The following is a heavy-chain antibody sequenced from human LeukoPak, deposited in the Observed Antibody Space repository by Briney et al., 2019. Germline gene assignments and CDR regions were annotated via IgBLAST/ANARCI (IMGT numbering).Heavy chain of an antibody. J-gene: IGHJ4*02. D-gene: IGHD3-22*01. V-gene: IGHV4-30-4*08. CDR3: ARIRPDYYDSSGYVSGYFDY. CDR1: GGSISSGDYY. Sequence: SQTLSLTCTVSGGSISSGDYYWSWIRQPPGKGLEWIGYIYYSGSTYYNPSLKSRVTISVDTSKNQFSLKLSSVTAADTAVYYCARIRPDYYDSSGYVSGYFDYWGQGTLVTVSS. CDR2: IYYSGST.